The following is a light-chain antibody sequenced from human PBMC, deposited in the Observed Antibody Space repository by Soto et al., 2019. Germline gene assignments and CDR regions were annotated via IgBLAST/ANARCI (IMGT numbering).Light chain of an antibody. J-gene: IGKJ4*01. CDR2: DVS. Sequence: EIVLTQSPATLSLSPGERVTLSCGASQSLTNNFLAWYQQRPGLAPKLLIFDVSTRATGIPDRFSGSGSGTDSAFTISRVEPEDVAVYYCQGLDISPPFGGGTRVDIK. V-gene: IGKV3D-20*01. CDR1: QSLTNNF. CDR3: QGLDISPP.